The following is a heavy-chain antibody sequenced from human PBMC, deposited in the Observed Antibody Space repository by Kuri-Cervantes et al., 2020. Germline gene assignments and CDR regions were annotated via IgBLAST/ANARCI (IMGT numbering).Heavy chain of an antibody. Sequence: SGPTLVKPTQTLTLTCTFSGFSLSSNAMRVSWIRQPPGKALEWLARIDWDDGKFYSTSLKTRLIISKDTSKNQVVLTLTNMDPVDTATYYCVRVKPSAGLGYYYYMDVWGTGTTVTVSS. CDR2: IDWDDGK. V-gene: IGHV2-70*04. CDR1: GFSLSSNAMR. CDR3: VRVKPSAGLGYYYYMDV. D-gene: IGHD3-16*01. J-gene: IGHJ6*03.